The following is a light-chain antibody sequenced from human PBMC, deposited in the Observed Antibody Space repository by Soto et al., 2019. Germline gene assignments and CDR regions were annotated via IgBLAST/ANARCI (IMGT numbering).Light chain of an antibody. CDR3: QQSYSSPQT. Sequence: DIQMTQSPSSLSASVGDRVTITCRSSQSIRSFLNWYQQKLGRAPKLLIYTASNLQPGVPSRFSGSGSGTDFTLTISSLQPEDFATYYCQQSYSSPQTFGLGTKVEIK. CDR1: QSIRSF. J-gene: IGKJ1*01. CDR2: TAS. V-gene: IGKV1-39*01.